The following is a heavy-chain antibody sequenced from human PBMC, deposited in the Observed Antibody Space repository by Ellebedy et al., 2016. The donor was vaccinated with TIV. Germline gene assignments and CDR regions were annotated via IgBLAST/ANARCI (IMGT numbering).Heavy chain of an antibody. CDR2: INPNSGGT. J-gene: IGHJ6*02. CDR1: GYTFTGYY. Sequence: ASVKVSXKASGYTFTGYYMHWVRQAPGQGLEWMGWINPNSGGTNYAQKFQGRVTMTRDTSISTAYMELSRLRSEDTAVYYCARAPAETTTVTNGMDAWGQGTTVTVSS. V-gene: IGHV1-2*02. D-gene: IGHD4-17*01. CDR3: ARAPAETTTVTNGMDA.